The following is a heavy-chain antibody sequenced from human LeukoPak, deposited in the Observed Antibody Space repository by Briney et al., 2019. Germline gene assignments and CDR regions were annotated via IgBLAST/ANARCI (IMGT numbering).Heavy chain of an antibody. J-gene: IGHJ4*02. D-gene: IGHD1-14*01. V-gene: IGHV4-39*01. CDR2: IYYSGST. CDR1: GGSINSSSYY. Sequence: PSETLSLTCTVSGGSINSSSYYWGWIRQPPGKGLEWIGSIYYSGSTYYNPSLKSRVTISVDTSKNQFSLKLSSVTAADTAVYYCASQQLTPEDFDYWGQGTLVTVSS. CDR3: ASQQLTPEDFDY.